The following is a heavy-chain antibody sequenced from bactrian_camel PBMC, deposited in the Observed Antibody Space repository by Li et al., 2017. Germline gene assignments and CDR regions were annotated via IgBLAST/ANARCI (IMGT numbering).Heavy chain of an antibody. CDR3: AAVRAGDSICTRLEYETGY. CDR1: GLKFADSE. V-gene: IGHV3S53*01. D-gene: IGHD6*01. J-gene: IGHJ4*01. Sequence: HVQLVESGGDLVQAGRSLRLSCRASGLKFADSEMAWYRQAPGNDCELVSSITRGGKKEYADSVKGRFTISQDNAENTVYLQMNSLEPEDTAMYYCAAVRAGDSICTRLEYETGYRGQGTQVTVS. CDR2: ITRGGKK.